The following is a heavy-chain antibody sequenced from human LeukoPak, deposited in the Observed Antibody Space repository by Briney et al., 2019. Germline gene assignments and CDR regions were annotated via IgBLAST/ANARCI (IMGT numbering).Heavy chain of an antibody. J-gene: IGHJ4*02. Sequence: GASVKVSCKASGYTFTSYYMHWVRQAPGQGLEWMGIINPSGGSTSYAQKFQGRVTMTRDTSTSTVYMELSSLRSEDTAVYYCARDNGSYRYPESFDYWGQGTLVTVSS. V-gene: IGHV1-46*01. CDR1: GYTFTSYY. CDR2: INPSGGST. D-gene: IGHD3-16*02. CDR3: ARDNGSYRYPESFDY.